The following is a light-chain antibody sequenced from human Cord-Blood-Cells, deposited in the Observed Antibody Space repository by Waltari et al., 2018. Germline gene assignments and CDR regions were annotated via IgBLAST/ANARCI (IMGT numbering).Light chain of an antibody. V-gene: IGLV3-19*01. CDR2: GKN. CDR1: SLRSYY. CDR3: NSRDSSGNHWV. J-gene: IGLJ3*02. Sequence: SSELTQDPAVSVALGQTVRITCQGYSLRSYYASRYQQKPGQAPVLVIYGKNKRPSGIPDRFSGSSSGNTASLTITGAQAEDEADYYCNSRDSSGNHWVFGGGTKLTVL.